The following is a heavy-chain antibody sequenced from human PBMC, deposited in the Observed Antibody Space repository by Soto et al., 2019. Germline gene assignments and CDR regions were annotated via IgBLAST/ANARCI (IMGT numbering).Heavy chain of an antibody. V-gene: IGHV4-59*08. Sequence: QMLLQESGPGLVKPSETLSLTCTVPGDSITSNYWSWIRQSPGKGLEWMGYVHNSGSSYYNPSLGSRVTISLDTAKNQFSLRLTSVTAADTAIYYCARLGFCSGAGCRPDHWGQGTRVTVSS. CDR3: ARLGFCSGAGCRPDH. D-gene: IGHD2-15*01. CDR1: GDSITSNY. J-gene: IGHJ4*02. CDR2: VHNSGSS.